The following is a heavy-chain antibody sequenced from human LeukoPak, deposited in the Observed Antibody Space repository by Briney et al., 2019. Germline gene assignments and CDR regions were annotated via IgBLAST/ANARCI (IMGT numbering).Heavy chain of an antibody. Sequence: SETLSLTCAVSDYPISRGNYWNWIRQPPGKGLEWIGYIYYSGSTNYNPSLKSRVTISLDTSKNQFSLRLSSVTAADTAVYYCARGYCTGGTCYPEGNWFDPWGQGTLVTVSS. CDR3: ARGYCTGGTCYPEGNWFDP. D-gene: IGHD2-15*01. CDR1: DYPISRGNY. CDR2: IYYSGST. V-gene: IGHV4-61*01. J-gene: IGHJ5*02.